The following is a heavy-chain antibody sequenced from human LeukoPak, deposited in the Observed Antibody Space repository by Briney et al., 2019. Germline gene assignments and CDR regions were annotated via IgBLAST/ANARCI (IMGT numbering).Heavy chain of an antibody. CDR2: ISSSSSYI. J-gene: IGHJ4*02. CDR1: GSTSSSYS. Sequence: PGGSLRLSCAASGSTSSSYSMNWVRQAPGKGLEWVSSISSSSSYIYYADSVKGRFTISRDNAKNSLYLQMNSLRAEDTAVYYCARDHSRFMGFDYWGQGTLVTVSS. D-gene: IGHD3-3*01. CDR3: ARDHSRFMGFDY. V-gene: IGHV3-21*01.